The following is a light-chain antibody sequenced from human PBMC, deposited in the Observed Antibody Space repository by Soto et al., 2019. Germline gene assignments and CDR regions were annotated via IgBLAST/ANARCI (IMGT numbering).Light chain of an antibody. CDR2: AVS. Sequence: IQLTQCPSSLSASVGDKVTITCRASQSIGKHLNWYQQKPGKVPKRLIYAVSTLQSGVPSRFSGSGSGTEFTLTISSLQPDDFATYYCQQPAYTFGQGTKVDI. CDR3: QQPAYT. CDR1: QSIGKH. V-gene: IGKV1-17*01. J-gene: IGKJ2*01.